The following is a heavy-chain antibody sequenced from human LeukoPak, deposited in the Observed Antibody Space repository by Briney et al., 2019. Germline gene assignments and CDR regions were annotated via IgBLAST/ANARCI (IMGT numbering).Heavy chain of an antibody. J-gene: IGHJ6*02. CDR2: ISYDGSNK. CDR3: ARDLGYSYGYLGSYYGMDV. Sequence: GGSLRLSCAASGFTFSSYAMHWVRQAPGKGLEWVAVISYDGSNKYYADSVKGRFTISRDNSKNTLYLQMNSLRAKDTAVYYCARDLGYSYGYLGSYYGMDVWGQGTTVTVSS. D-gene: IGHD5-18*01. V-gene: IGHV3-30-3*01. CDR1: GFTFSSYA.